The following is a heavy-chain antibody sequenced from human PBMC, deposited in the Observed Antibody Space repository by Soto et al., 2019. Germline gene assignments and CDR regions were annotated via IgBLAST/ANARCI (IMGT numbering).Heavy chain of an antibody. CDR3: ARYRATINSFWFDP. J-gene: IGHJ5*02. D-gene: IGHD5-12*01. V-gene: IGHV1-18*01. CDR2: ISAYNGNT. CDR1: GYTFTSYG. Sequence: QVQLVQSGDEEKKPGASVKVSCKASGYTFTSYGISWVRQAPGQGLEWMGWISAYNGNTNYAQKVQGRVTMTTDTSTSTAYMELRSLRSDDTAVYYCARYRATINSFWFDPWGQGTLVTVSS.